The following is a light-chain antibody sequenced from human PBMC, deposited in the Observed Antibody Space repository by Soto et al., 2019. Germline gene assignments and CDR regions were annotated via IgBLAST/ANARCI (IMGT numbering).Light chain of an antibody. J-gene: IGKJ4*01. CDR2: AAS. CDR3: QQSYVTPPT. CDR1: QTIDTF. V-gene: IGKV1-39*01. Sequence: DIQMTQSPPSLSASVGDRVTITCRASQTIDTFVNWYQQKPGRAPKLLIFAASTLHSGVPSRFSGSGSGTDFTLTITSLQPEDFATYYCQQSYVTPPTFGGGTKVDIK.